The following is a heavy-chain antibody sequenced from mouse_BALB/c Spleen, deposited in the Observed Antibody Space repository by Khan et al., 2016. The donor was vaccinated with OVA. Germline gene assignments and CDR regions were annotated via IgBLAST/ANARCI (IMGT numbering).Heavy chain of an antibody. Sequence: QIQLVQSGAELAKPGASVKMSCMASGFTFTNYWMHWVKQRPGQGLEWIGYINPSTGYTEYNQKFNDKATLTTDKSSSIAYMQLSSLTSEDSAVYYCARRGIYGIFAYWGQGTLGTVSA. V-gene: IGHV1-7*01. CDR2: INPSTGYT. D-gene: IGHD2-1*01. CDR3: ARRGIYGIFAY. CDR1: GFTFTNYW. J-gene: IGHJ3*01.